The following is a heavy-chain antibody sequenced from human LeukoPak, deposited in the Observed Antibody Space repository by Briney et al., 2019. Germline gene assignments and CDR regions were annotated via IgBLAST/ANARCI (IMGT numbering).Heavy chain of an antibody. CDR2: IYYNGNT. V-gene: IGHV4-59*01. CDR1: DGSINSYY. CDR3: ARGRSNYYGMDV. Sequence: PSETLSLTCSVSDGSINSYYWNWIRRPPGKGLEWIGYIYYNGNTNYSPSLKSRVTMSVDASKNLFSLKVSSVTAADTAVYYCARGRSNYYGMDVWGQGTTVTVSS. J-gene: IGHJ6*02. D-gene: IGHD1-26*01.